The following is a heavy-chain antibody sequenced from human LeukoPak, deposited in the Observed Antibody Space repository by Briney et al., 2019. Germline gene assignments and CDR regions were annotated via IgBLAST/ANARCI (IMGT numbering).Heavy chain of an antibody. D-gene: IGHD5-18*01. J-gene: IGHJ4*02. Sequence: GGSLRLSCAASGFTFSSYAMSRVRQAPGKGLEWVSAISGSGGSTYYADSVKGRFTISRDNSKNTLYLQMNSLRAEDTAVYYCARDQGLSRGYSYGYIVYWGQGTLVTVSS. CDR3: ARDQGLSRGYSYGYIVY. CDR2: ISGSGGST. CDR1: GFTFSSYA. V-gene: IGHV3-23*01.